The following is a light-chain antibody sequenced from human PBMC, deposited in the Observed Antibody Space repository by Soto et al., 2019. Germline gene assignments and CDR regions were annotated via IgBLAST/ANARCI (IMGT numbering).Light chain of an antibody. J-gene: IGKJ4*01. CDR2: GAS. Sequence: EIVLTQSPGTLSLSPGERATLSCRASQSVRSNYLAWYQQKPGQAPRLLIYGASSRAIGIPDRFSGSGSGTDFTLTISRLESEDCAVYFCQQYDSSLLTFGGGTKVEIK. CDR3: QQYDSSLLT. V-gene: IGKV3-20*01. CDR1: QSVRSNY.